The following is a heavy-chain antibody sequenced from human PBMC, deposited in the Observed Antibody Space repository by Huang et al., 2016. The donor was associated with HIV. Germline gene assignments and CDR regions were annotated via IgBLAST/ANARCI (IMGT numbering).Heavy chain of an antibody. CDR2: INYSENT. CDR3: ARGRVAAAGTLEF. J-gene: IGHJ4*02. Sequence: QVQLQQWGAGLLKPSETLSLTCAVYGESFSGYYWNWIRQPQGKVLEWIGEINYSENTNYNPSLKSRVIISLDKSKNQFSLKLVSVTAADTAVYYCARGRVAAAGTLEFWGQGTLVTVSS. D-gene: IGHD6-13*01. V-gene: IGHV4-34*01. CDR1: GESFSGYY.